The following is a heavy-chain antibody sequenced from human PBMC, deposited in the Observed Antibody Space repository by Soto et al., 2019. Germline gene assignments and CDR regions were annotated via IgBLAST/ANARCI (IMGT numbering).Heavy chain of an antibody. CDR1: GYTFTNFG. CDR2: ISAYNGNT. V-gene: IGHV1-18*01. Sequence: QVQLVQSGAEVKKPGASVKVSCKASGYTFTNFGITWVRQAPGQGLEWMGWISAYNGNTNYGQNFQARVTMTTYTSTRTAYMELRSLRSDDTAVSYCARGGPPVDSWGQGTLVTVSS. D-gene: IGHD3-16*01. J-gene: IGHJ4*02. CDR3: ARGGPPVDS.